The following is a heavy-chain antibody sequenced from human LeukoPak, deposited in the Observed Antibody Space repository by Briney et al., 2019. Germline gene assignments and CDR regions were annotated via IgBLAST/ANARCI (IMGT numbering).Heavy chain of an antibody. CDR3: ARDRTKGYSYGSWFPYYYYYGMDV. CDR1: GYTFTSYG. D-gene: IGHD5-18*01. Sequence: ASVKVSCKASGYTFTSYGISWVRQAPGQGLEWMGWISAYNGNTNYAQELQGRVTMTTDTSTSTAYMELRSLRPDDTAVYYCARDRTKGYSYGSWFPYYYYYGMDVWGQGTTVTVSS. V-gene: IGHV1-18*01. J-gene: IGHJ6*02. CDR2: ISAYNGNT.